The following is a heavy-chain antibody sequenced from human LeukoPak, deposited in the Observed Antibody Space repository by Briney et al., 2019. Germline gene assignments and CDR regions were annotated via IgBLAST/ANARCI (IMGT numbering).Heavy chain of an antibody. CDR1: GFTFSSYA. Sequence: GGSLRLSCAASGFTFSSYAMSWVRQAPGKGLEWVSAISGSGGSTYYADSVKGRFTISRDNSKNTLYLQMNSLRAEDTAVYYCAKSTLSREYSYGPAAYYMDVWGKGTTVTVSS. CDR2: ISGSGGST. J-gene: IGHJ6*03. D-gene: IGHD5-18*01. V-gene: IGHV3-23*01. CDR3: AKSTLSREYSYGPAAYYMDV.